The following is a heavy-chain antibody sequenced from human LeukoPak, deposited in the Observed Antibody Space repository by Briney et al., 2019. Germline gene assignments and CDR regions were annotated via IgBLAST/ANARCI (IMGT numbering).Heavy chain of an antibody. J-gene: IGHJ4*02. V-gene: IGHV3-33*06. CDR3: AKDKGREYYFDY. Sequence: GGSLRLSCAASGFTFSSYGMHWVRQAPGKGLEWVAVIWYDGSNKYYADSVKGRFTISRDNSKNTLYLQMNSLRAEDTAVYYCAKDKGREYYFDYWGQGTLVTVSS. CDR2: IWYDGSNK. CDR1: GFTFSSYG. D-gene: IGHD3-10*01.